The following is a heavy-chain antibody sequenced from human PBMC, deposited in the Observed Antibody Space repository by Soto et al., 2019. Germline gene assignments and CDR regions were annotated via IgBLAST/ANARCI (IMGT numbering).Heavy chain of an antibody. J-gene: IGHJ4*02. Sequence: GASVKVSCKASGYTFTSYGIHWVRQAPGKGLEWMGWINPNSGGTNYAQKFQGRVTMTRDTSISTAYMELSRLRSDDTAVYYCARDRPGIAVAGTFDYWGQGTLVTVSS. CDR2: INPNSGGT. CDR3: ARDRPGIAVAGTFDY. D-gene: IGHD6-19*01. CDR1: GYTFTSYG. V-gene: IGHV1-2*02.